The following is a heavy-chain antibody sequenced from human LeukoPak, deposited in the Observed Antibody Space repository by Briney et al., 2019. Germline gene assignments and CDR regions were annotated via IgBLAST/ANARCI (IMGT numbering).Heavy chain of an antibody. V-gene: IGHV4-34*01. Sequence: PSETLSLTCAVYGGSFSGYYWSWLRQPPGKGLEWVGEINHSGSTNYITPLKSRLIISVDTSKNQFSLKQSSVTAADTAVYYCARGKRGYSYANDYWGQGTLVTVSS. D-gene: IGHD5-18*01. J-gene: IGHJ4*02. CDR1: GGSFSGYY. CDR2: INHSGST. CDR3: ARGKRGYSYANDY.